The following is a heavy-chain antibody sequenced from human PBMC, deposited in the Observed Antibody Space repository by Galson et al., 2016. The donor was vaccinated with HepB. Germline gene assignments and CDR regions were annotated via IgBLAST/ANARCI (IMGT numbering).Heavy chain of an antibody. Sequence: SLRLSCAASGFTFSNHWMHWVRQTPGKGLEWVSDIRGSGGGATYADSVMGRFTISRDNSKNTLYLQMNSLRAEDTALYYGTKDSGYGSGCPDYWGQGTLVTVSS. D-gene: IGHD6-19*01. CDR3: TKDSGYGSGCPDY. CDR1: GFTFSNHW. J-gene: IGHJ4*02. V-gene: IGHV3-23*01. CDR2: IRGSGGGA.